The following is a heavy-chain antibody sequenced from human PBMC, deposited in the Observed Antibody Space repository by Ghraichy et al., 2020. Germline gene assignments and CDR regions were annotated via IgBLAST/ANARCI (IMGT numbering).Heavy chain of an antibody. D-gene: IGHD2-2*01. Sequence: GGSLRLSCAASGFTFSSYSMNWVRQAPGKGLEWVSSISSSSSYIYYADSVKGRFTISRDNAKNSLYLQMNSLRAEDTAVYYCARLDCSSTSCRGGYWGRGTLVTVSS. CDR2: ISSSSSYI. V-gene: IGHV3-21*01. CDR1: GFTFSSYS. CDR3: ARLDCSSTSCRGGY. J-gene: IGHJ4*02.